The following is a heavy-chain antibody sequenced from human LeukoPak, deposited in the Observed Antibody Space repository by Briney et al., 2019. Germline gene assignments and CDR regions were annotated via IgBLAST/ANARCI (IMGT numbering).Heavy chain of an antibody. CDR2: XXPXSGGT. V-gene: IGHV1-2*02. D-gene: IGHD6-19*01. J-gene: IGHJ4*02. CDR3: ARGPQYSSDWYFHRVIDY. CDR1: GYTXXGXX. Sequence: ASVKVSCEASGYTXXGXXXHXXRXXXGQGXXWXXXXXPXSGGTKYAQKFQXRVTMTRDPSISPAYMELSRLTSDDTAVFYCARGPQYSSDWYFHRVIDYWGQGTLVTVSS.